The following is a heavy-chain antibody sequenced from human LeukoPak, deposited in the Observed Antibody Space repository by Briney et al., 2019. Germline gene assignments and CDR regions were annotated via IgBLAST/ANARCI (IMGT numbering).Heavy chain of an antibody. CDR2: INHNGNVN. V-gene: IGHV3-7*01. CDR3: ARDPSLRTTADY. CDR1: GFTFSSYW. J-gene: IGHJ4*02. Sequence: GGSLRLSCAASGFTFSSYWMNWARQAPGKGLEWVASINHNGNVNYYVDSVRGRFTISRDNSKNTLSLQMNSLKTEDTAVYYCARDPSLRTTADYWGQGTLVTVSS. D-gene: IGHD1-1*01.